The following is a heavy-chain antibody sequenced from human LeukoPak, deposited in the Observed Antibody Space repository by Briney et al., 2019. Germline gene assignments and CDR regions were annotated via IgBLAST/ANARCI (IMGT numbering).Heavy chain of an antibody. Sequence: PSETLSLTCAVYGGSFSGYYWSWIRQPPGKGLEWIGEINHSGSTNYNPSLKSRVTISVDTSKNQFSLKLSSVTAADTAVYYCARRYSSSWWFDPWGQGTLVTVSS. CDR2: INHSGST. D-gene: IGHD6-13*01. J-gene: IGHJ5*02. CDR3: ARRYSSSWWFDP. CDR1: GGSFSGYY. V-gene: IGHV4-34*01.